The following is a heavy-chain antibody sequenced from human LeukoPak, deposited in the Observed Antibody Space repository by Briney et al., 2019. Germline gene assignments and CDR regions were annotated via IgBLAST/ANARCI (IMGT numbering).Heavy chain of an antibody. CDR3: ARVIGDYFSYYFDY. D-gene: IGHD4-17*01. Sequence: PGGPLRLSCAASGFTFSSYSMNWVRQAPGKGLEWVSSISSSSSYIYYADSVKGRFTISRDNAKNSLYLQMNSLRAEDTAVYYCARVIGDYFSYYFDYWGQGTLVTVSS. V-gene: IGHV3-21*01. J-gene: IGHJ4*02. CDR2: ISSSSSYI. CDR1: GFTFSSYS.